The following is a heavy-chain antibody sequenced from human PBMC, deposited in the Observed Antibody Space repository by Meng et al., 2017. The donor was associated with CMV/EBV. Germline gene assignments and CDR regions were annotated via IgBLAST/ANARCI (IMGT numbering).Heavy chain of an antibody. CDR3: ARKGLIRYCSSTSCYTPHYYGMDV. CDR2: ISSSSSYI. J-gene: IGHJ6*02. Sequence: GESLKISCAASGFTFSSYSMNWVRQAPGKGLEWVSSISSSSSYIYYADSVKGRFTISRDNAKNSLYLQMNSLRAEDTAVYYCARKGLIRYCSSTSCYTPHYYGMDVWGQGTTVTVSS. CDR1: GFTFSSYS. V-gene: IGHV3-21*01. D-gene: IGHD2-2*02.